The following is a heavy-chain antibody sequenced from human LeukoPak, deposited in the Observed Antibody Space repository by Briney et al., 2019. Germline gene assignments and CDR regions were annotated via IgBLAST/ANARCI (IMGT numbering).Heavy chain of an antibody. CDR3: ARDGFGNNYALYYFDS. V-gene: IGHV3-21*01. D-gene: IGHD5-18*01. Sequence: GGSLRLSCAAPGFTFSSYSMNWVRQAPGKGLEWVSSIISSSSYIYYADSVKGRFTISRDNAKNSLYLQMNSLRAEDTAVYYCARDGFGNNYALYYFDSWGQGTLVTVSS. J-gene: IGHJ4*02. CDR2: IISSSSYI. CDR1: GFTFSSYS.